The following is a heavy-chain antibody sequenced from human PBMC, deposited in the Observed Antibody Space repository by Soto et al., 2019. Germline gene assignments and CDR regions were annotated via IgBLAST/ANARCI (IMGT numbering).Heavy chain of an antibody. Sequence: SETLSLTCTVSGDSISAYSWSWVRQPPGKGLEWIGNIHYNGNTKYNPSLKSRVTMSVDTSKNQFSLKLISVTAADTAKYFCAREGNLGRWLQPLDFWGQGTLVTVHS. CDR3: AREGNLGRWLQPLDF. CDR1: GDSISAYS. CDR2: IHYNGNT. D-gene: IGHD5-12*01. V-gene: IGHV4-59*01. J-gene: IGHJ4*02.